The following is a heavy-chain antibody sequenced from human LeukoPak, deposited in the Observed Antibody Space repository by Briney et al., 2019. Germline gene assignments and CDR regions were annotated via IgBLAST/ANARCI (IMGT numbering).Heavy chain of an antibody. J-gene: IGHJ4*02. CDR3: ARDSIITGGRGIDY. V-gene: IGHV4-38-2*02. D-gene: IGHD1-20*01. CDR1: GYFISYGFY. Sequence: SETLSLTCSVSGYFISYGFYWGWIRQSPGKGLEWIGSIYHSGSTHYNPSFKSRVTISVDRSKNQFSLKLSSVTAADTAVYYCARDSIITGGRGIDYWGQGTLVTVSS. CDR2: IYHSGST.